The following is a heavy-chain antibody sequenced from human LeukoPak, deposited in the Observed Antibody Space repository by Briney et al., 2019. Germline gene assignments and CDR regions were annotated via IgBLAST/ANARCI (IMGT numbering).Heavy chain of an antibody. D-gene: IGHD1-1*01. CDR1: GFTFDTFS. CDR2: ISGSGGST. V-gene: IGHV3-23*01. CDR3: AKRGGTGTEYFDS. J-gene: IGHJ4*02. Sequence: GGSLRLSCAASGFTFDTFSMSWVRQAPGKGLEWVSVISGSGGSTYYADSVKGRFTISRDNSKNTLFLQMNGLRAEDTAVYYCAKRGGTGTEYFDSWGQGTLVTVSS.